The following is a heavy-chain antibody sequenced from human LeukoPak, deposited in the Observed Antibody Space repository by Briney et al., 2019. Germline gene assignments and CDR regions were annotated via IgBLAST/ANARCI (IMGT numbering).Heavy chain of an antibody. CDR3: AKDLAAMVYYDAFDI. CDR1: GFTFSGSA. CDR2: ISGSGGST. J-gene: IGHJ3*02. Sequence: GGSLRLSCAASGFTFSGSAMHWVRQASGKGLEWVSAISGSGGSTYYADSVKGRFTISRDNSKNTLYLQMNSLRAEDTAVYYCAKDLAAMVYYDAFDIWGQGTMVTVSS. D-gene: IGHD5-18*01. V-gene: IGHV3-23*01.